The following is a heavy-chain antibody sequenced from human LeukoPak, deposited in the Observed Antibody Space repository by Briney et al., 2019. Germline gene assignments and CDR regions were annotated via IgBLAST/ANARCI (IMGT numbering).Heavy chain of an antibody. CDR3: AREHSTNPPSTPGGGYGSGSYYNY. J-gene: IGHJ4*02. Sequence: SVKVSCKASGGTFSSYAFSWVRQAPGQGLEWMGRIISILGIANYAQKFQGRVTITADKYTSTAYMELSSLRSEDTAVYYCAREHSTNPPSTPGGGYGSGSYYNYWGQGTLVTVSS. V-gene: IGHV1-69*04. CDR2: IISILGIA. CDR1: GGTFSSYA. D-gene: IGHD3-10*01.